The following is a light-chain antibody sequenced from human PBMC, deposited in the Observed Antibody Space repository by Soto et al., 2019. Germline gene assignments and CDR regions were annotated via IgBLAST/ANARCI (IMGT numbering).Light chain of an antibody. CDR3: GTWDSSLSVLV. Sequence: QSVLTQPPSVSAAPGQKVTISCSGSSSNIGNNYVSWYQQLPGTAPKLLIYDNNKRPSGIPDRFSGSKSGTSATLCITGLQTGDEADYYCGTWDSSLSVLVFGTGTKLTVL. CDR1: SSNIGNNY. CDR2: DNN. V-gene: IGLV1-51*01. J-gene: IGLJ1*01.